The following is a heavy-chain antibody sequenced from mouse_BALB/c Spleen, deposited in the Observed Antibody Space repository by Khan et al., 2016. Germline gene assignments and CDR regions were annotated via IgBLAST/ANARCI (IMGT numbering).Heavy chain of an antibody. D-gene: IGHD4-1*01. J-gene: IGHJ4*01. CDR1: GFTFTDDY. Sequence: EVELVESGGGLVQPGGSLRLSCATSGFTFTDDYMSWVRQPPGKALEWLGFIRNKANGYTTEYSASVEGRFTISRDNSQSILYLQMNTLRTEDSATYYGARSGIVMDYWGQGTSVTVSS. CDR3: ARSGIVMDY. CDR2: IRNKANGYTT. V-gene: IGHV7-3*02.